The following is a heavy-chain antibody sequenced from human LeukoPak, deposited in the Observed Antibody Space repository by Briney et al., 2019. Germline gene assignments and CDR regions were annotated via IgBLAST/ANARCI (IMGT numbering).Heavy chain of an antibody. CDR3: AREFGYNKRIDS. Sequence: GGSLRLSCAASGFSFSTYPMTWVRRAPGKGLEWVSSISSSSSSLYYADSVKGRFTISRDNAWNSLYLQMSGLRVEDTAVYYCAREFGYNKRIDSWGQGILVTVSS. J-gene: IGHJ4*02. D-gene: IGHD5-12*01. CDR2: ISSSSSSL. CDR1: GFSFSTYP. V-gene: IGHV3-21*01.